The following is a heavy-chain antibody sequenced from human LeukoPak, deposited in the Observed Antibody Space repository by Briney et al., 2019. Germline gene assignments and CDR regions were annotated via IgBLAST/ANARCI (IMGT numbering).Heavy chain of an antibody. CDR2: ISGSGGST. J-gene: IGHJ6*02. Sequence: GGSLRLSCAPSGLTFSSFAMSWVRQAPGPGLKGVSAISGSGGSTYYAASVKGRFTISRDNSKNTLYLQMNSLRAEDTAVYYCATPAYSSSWLGYYYYGMDVWGQGTTVTVSS. CDR1: GLTFSSFA. V-gene: IGHV3-23*01. D-gene: IGHD6-13*01. CDR3: ATPAYSSSWLGYYYYGMDV.